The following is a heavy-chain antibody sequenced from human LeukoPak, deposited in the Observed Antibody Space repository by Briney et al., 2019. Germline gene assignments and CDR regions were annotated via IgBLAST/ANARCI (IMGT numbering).Heavy chain of an antibody. CDR2: MNPNSGNT. CDR1: GYTFTSYD. J-gene: IGHJ5*02. V-gene: IGHV1-8*01. CDR3: ARGRVSRRGVFDP. Sequence: GASVKVSCKASGYTFTSYDINCVREATGQGLEWMGWMNPNSGNTGYAQKFQGRVTMTRNTSISTAYMELSSLRSEDTAVYYCARGRVSRRGVFDPWGQGTLVTVSS. D-gene: IGHD2-2*01.